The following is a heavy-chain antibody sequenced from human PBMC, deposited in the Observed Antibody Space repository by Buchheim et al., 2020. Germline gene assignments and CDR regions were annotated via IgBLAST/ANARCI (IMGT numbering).Heavy chain of an antibody. V-gene: IGHV3-23*01. Sequence: EVQLLESGGGLVQPGGSLRLSCAASGFTFSSYAMSWVRQAPGKGLEWVSAISGSGGSTYYADSVKGRFTLSRDNSKTTLYLQMNSLRAEDTAVYYCAKDTIFGVVIILPYFDYWGQGTL. CDR3: AKDTIFGVVIILPYFDY. D-gene: IGHD3-3*01. CDR2: ISGSGGST. CDR1: GFTFSSYA. J-gene: IGHJ4*02.